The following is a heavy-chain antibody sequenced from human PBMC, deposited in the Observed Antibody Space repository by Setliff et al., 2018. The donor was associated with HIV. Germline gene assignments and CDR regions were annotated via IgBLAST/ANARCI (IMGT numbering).Heavy chain of an antibody. CDR1: GFTFSAYS. V-gene: IGHV3-48*04. CDR3: ARGEPSILIEPAAFFDY. D-gene: IGHD2-2*01. Sequence: GGSLRLSCSASGFTFSAYSMNWVRQTPGKGLEWVAYISDTGNIVYYADSVKGRFTISRDNAKNSLYLQMNSLRAEDTAVYYCARGEPSILIEPAAFFDYWGQGTLVTVSS. J-gene: IGHJ4*02. CDR2: ISDTGNIV.